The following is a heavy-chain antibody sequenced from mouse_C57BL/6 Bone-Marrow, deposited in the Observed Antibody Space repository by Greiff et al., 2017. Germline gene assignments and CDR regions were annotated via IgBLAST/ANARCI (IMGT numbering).Heavy chain of an antibody. CDR2: INPSNGGT. J-gene: IGHJ4*01. CDR1: GYTFTSYW. CDR3: ARSGGDYDRAYAMDY. D-gene: IGHD2-4*01. Sequence: QVQLQQPGTELVKPGASVKLSCKASGYTFTSYWMHWVKQRPGQGLEWIGNINPSNGGTNYNEKFKSKATLTVDKSSSTAYMQRSSLTSEDSAVXYCARSGGDYDRAYAMDYWGQGTSVTVSS. V-gene: IGHV1-53*01.